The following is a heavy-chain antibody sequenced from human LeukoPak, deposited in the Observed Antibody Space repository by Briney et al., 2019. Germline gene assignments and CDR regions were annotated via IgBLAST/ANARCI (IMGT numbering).Heavy chain of an antibody. J-gene: IGHJ3*01. CDR2: IKQDGSEE. V-gene: IGHV3-7*05. CDR3: ARDRGFPYKLAFDV. CDR1: GFTFSDYW. Sequence: GGSLRLSCAASGFTFSDYWMSWVRQAPGKGLEWVANIKQDGSEEYYVDSVKGRFTISRDSAKTSLYLQMNSLRAEDTAVYYCARDRGFPYKLAFDVWGQGTMVTVSS. D-gene: IGHD3-10*01.